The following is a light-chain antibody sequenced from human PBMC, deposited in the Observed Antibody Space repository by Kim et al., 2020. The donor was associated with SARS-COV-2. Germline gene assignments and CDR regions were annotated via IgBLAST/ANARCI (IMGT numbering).Light chain of an antibody. CDR1: QSISSW. CDR2: DAS. CDR3: QQYNSYCT. V-gene: IGKV1-5*01. J-gene: IGKJ2*02. Sequence: GDRVTITCLASQSISSWLAWYQPRPGKAPKLLIYDASSLESGVPSRFSGSGSGTEFTLTISSLQPDDFATYYCQQYNSYCTFGQGTKLEI.